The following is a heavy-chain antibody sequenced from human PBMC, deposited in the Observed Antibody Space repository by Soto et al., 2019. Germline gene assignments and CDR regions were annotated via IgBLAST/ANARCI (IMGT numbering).Heavy chain of an antibody. CDR2: IYYSGST. CDR1: GGSISSYY. Sequence: SETLSLTCTVSGGSISSYYWSWIRQPPGKGLEWIGYIYYSGSTNYNPSLKSRVTISVDTSKNQFSLKLSSVTAADTAVYYCARLQGYDGRWFDSWGQGPRVTVSS. J-gene: IGHJ5*01. D-gene: IGHD3-3*01. CDR3: ARLQGYDGRWFDS. V-gene: IGHV4-59*01.